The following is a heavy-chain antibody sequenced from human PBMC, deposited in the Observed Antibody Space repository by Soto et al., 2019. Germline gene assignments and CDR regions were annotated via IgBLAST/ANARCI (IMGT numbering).Heavy chain of an antibody. CDR3: ARVERTLSTPFAYGMDV. CDR2: IYHTGNT. D-gene: IGHD2-2*01. V-gene: IGHV4-30-2*01. Sequence: QLQLQESGSGLVKPSQTLSLTCTVSGGSINRGGYSWIWIRQPPGKGLEWIGYIYHTGNTFYNPSLQSRVTISVYQSKNQFSLSMGSVTAADTAMYYCARVERTLSTPFAYGMDVWGQGTTVTVSS. J-gene: IGHJ6*02. CDR1: GGSINRGGYS.